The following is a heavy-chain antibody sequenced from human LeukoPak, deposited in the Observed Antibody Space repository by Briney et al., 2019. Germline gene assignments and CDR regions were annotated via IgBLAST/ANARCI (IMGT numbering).Heavy chain of an antibody. J-gene: IGHJ4*02. V-gene: IGHV1-18*01. CDR2: ISAYNGDT. CDR3: ARGGYYDILTGYCYFDY. D-gene: IGHD3-9*01. CDR1: GYTFTSYG. Sequence: ASVKVSCKASGYTFTSYGISWVRQAPGQGLEWMGWISAYNGDTNYAQKLQGRVTMTTDTSTSTAYMELRSLRSDDTAVYYCARGGYYDILTGYCYFDYWGQGTLVTVSS.